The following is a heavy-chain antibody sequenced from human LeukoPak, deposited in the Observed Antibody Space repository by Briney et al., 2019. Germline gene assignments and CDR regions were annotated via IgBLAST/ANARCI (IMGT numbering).Heavy chain of an antibody. CDR1: RFTFSSYW. V-gene: IGHV3-7*04. J-gene: IGHJ4*02. D-gene: IGHD4-23*01. CDR3: GRAVGNSGNDY. Sequence: GGSLRLSCAASRFTFSSYWMSWVRQAPGKGLEWVANIKQDGSEKYYVDSVRGRFTISRDNAKDSLYLQMNSLRAEDTAVYYCGRAVGNSGNDYWGQGTLVTVSS. CDR2: IKQDGSEK.